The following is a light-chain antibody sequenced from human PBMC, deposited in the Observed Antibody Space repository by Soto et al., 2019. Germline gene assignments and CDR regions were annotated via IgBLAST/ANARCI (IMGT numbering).Light chain of an antibody. CDR3: QQYSNWPPYT. CDR2: GAS. J-gene: IGKJ2*01. Sequence: EIVMTQSPATLSVSPGERATLSCRASQSVSSNLAWYQHKPGQAPRRLINGASTRATGIPARFSGSGSGTEFTLTISSLQSEDFAVYYCQQYSNWPPYTFGQGTKLEIK. CDR1: QSVSSN. V-gene: IGKV3-15*01.